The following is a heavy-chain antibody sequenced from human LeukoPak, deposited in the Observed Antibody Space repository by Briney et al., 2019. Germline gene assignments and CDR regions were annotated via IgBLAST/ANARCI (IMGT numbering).Heavy chain of an antibody. V-gene: IGHV1-69*05. CDR1: GGPFSSYA. D-gene: IGHD3-10*01. Sequence: ASVKVSCKASGGPFSSYAFSWVRQAPGQGLEWMGGIIPIFGTTNYAEKFQGRVTIITDESTGTAYLELNSLRSEDTAVYYCARGPADYGSGSYYINYWGQGTLVTVSS. J-gene: IGHJ4*02. CDR3: ARGPADYGSGSYYINY. CDR2: IIPIFGTT.